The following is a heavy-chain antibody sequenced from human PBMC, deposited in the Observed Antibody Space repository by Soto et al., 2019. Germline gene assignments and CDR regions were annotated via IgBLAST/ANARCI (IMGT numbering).Heavy chain of an antibody. CDR2: ISYDGSNK. D-gene: IGHD1-26*01. CDR3: ARDRERQ. J-gene: IGHJ4*02. Sequence: QVQLVESGGGVVQPGRSLRLSCAASGFTFSSYAMHWVRQAPGKGLEWVAVISYDGSNKYYADSVKGRFTISRDNSKNTLYLQMNSLRAEDTAVYYCARDRERQWGQGTLVTVSS. V-gene: IGHV3-30-3*01. CDR1: GFTFSSYA.